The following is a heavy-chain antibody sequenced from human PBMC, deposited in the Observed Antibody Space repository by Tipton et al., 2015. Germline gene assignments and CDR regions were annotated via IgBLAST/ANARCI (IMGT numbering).Heavy chain of an antibody. V-gene: IGHV4-61*01. CDR2: IFHSGST. D-gene: IGHD3-22*01. CDR1: GGSVTSNNYF. CDR3: ARGGAGYYYDSVGYLS. Sequence: LRLSCSVSGGSVTSNNYFWSWIRQPPGKGLEWIGHIFHSGSTSYNPSLRSRVFISIDTSKNQFSLKLNSVTAADTAVYYCARGGAGYYYDSVGYLSWGQGTLVTVSS. J-gene: IGHJ5*02.